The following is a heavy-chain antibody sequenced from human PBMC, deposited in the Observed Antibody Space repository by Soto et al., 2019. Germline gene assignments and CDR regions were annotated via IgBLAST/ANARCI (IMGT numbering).Heavy chain of an antibody. CDR2: ISWNSGDV. V-gene: IGHV3-9*01. CDR1: GLMFDDFA. Sequence: EVKLVESGGGLVQPGRSLRLSCAASGLMFDDFAMHWVRQAPGKGLEWVSGISWNSGDVAYADSVKGRFTISRDNAKHSVYLHLNSLRPEDTALYYCAKAPNVVTHWFDPWGQGTMVTVSS. D-gene: IGHD3-22*01. J-gene: IGHJ5*02. CDR3: AKAPNVVTHWFDP.